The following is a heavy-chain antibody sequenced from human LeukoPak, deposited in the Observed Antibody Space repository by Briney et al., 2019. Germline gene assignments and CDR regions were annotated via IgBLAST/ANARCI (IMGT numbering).Heavy chain of an antibody. Sequence: SVKVSCKASGGTFSSYAISWVRQAPGQGLEWMGRIIPILGIANYAQKFQGRVTITADKSTSTAYMELSSLRSEDTAVYYCGHKAGNWNVAFDIWGQGTMVTVSS. J-gene: IGHJ3*02. CDR2: IIPILGIA. CDR1: GGTFSSYA. V-gene: IGHV1-69*04. D-gene: IGHD1-1*01. CDR3: GHKAGNWNVAFDI.